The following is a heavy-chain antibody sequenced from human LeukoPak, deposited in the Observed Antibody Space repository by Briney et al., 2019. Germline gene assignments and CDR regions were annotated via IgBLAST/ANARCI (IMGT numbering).Heavy chain of an antibody. CDR2: ISYDGSNK. CDR1: GFTFSSYG. J-gene: IGHJ6*02. CDR3: AKATLGGPYYYYGMDV. Sequence: QPGGSLRLSCAASGFTFSSYGMHWVRQAPGKGLEWVAVISYDGSNKYYADSVKGRFTISRDNSKNTLYLQMNSLRAEDTAVYYCAKATLGGPYYYYGMDVWGQGTTVTVSS. V-gene: IGHV3-30*18. D-gene: IGHD4-23*01.